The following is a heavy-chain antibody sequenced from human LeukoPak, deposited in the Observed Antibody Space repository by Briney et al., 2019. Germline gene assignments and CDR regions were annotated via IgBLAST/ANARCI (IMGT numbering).Heavy chain of an antibody. Sequence: SETLSLTCTVSGGSISSYYWSWIRQPAGKGLEWIGRIYTSGSTNYNPSLKSRVTISVDTSKNQFSLKLSSVTAADTAVYYCARFLRVGSGSYSYYYYYYGMDVWGQGTTVTVSS. CDR2: IYTSGST. CDR3: ARFLRVGSGSYSYYYYYYGMDV. D-gene: IGHD3-10*01. CDR1: GGSISSYY. V-gene: IGHV4-4*07. J-gene: IGHJ6*02.